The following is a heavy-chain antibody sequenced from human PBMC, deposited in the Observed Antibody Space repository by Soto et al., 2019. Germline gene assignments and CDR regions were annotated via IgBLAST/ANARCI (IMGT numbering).Heavy chain of an antibody. Sequence: QVQLQESGPGLVKPSQTLSLTCTVSGGSISSGGYYWSWIRQHPGKGLEGIGYIYYSGSTYYNPSLKSRVTISVDTSKNQFSLKLSSVTAADTAVYYCARTFRFGELRPPNWFDPWGQGTLVTVSS. J-gene: IGHJ5*02. V-gene: IGHV4-31*03. CDR2: IYYSGST. D-gene: IGHD3-10*01. CDR3: ARTFRFGELRPPNWFDP. CDR1: GGSISSGGYY.